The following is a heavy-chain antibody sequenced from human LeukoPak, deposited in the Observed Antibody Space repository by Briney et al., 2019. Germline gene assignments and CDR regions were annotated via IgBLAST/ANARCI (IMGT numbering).Heavy chain of an antibody. Sequence: GESLKISCAASGFTFSSYAMSWVRQAPGKGLEWVSAISGSGGSTYYADSVKGRFTISRDNSKNTLYLQMNSLRAEDTAVYYCAKDPIPLLWFGESFDLWGRGTLVTVSS. CDR3: AKDPIPLLWFGESFDL. CDR2: ISGSGGST. V-gene: IGHV3-23*01. D-gene: IGHD3-10*01. CDR1: GFTFSSYA. J-gene: IGHJ2*01.